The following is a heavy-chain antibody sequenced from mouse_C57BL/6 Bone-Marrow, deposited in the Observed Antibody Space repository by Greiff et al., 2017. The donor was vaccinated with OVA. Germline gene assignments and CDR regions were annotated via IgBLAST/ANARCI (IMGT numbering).Heavy chain of an antibody. CDR2: ISAGGSYT. J-gene: IGHJ4*01. Sequence: EVQLVESGGGLVKPGGSLKLSCAASGFTFSSYAMSWVRQTPEKRLEWVATISAGGSYTYYPDNVKGRFTISRDNAKNNLYLQMSHPKSEDTAMYYCARALLLRFLYYAMDYWGQGTSVTVSS. CDR1: GFTFSSYA. CDR3: ARALLLRFLYYAMDY. D-gene: IGHD1-1*01. V-gene: IGHV5-4*01.